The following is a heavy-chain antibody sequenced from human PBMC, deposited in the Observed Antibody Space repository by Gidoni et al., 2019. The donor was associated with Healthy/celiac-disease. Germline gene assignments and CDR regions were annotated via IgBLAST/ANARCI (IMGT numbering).Heavy chain of an antibody. D-gene: IGHD5-12*01. CDR2: IIPIFGTA. Sequence: QVQLVQSGAEVKKPGSSVKVSCKASGGTFSSYAISWVRQAPGQGLEWMGGIIPIFGTANYAQKFQGRVTITADESMSTAYMELSSLRSEDTAVYYCARVRDGYQFYYYYYGMDVWGQGTTVTVSS. J-gene: IGHJ6*02. CDR1: GGTFSSYA. CDR3: ARVRDGYQFYYYYYGMDV. V-gene: IGHV1-69*01.